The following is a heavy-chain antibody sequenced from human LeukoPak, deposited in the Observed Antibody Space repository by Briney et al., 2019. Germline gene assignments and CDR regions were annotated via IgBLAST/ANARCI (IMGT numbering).Heavy chain of an antibody. J-gene: IGHJ4*02. Sequence: GGSLRLSCAASGFTFGSYAMHWVRQAPGKGLEWVAVISYDGSNKYYADSVKGRFTISRDNSKNTLYLQMNSLRAEDTAVYYCARGRKDSSGWDFDYWGQGTLVTVSS. V-gene: IGHV3-30-3*01. CDR2: ISYDGSNK. D-gene: IGHD6-19*01. CDR1: GFTFGSYA. CDR3: ARGRKDSSGWDFDY.